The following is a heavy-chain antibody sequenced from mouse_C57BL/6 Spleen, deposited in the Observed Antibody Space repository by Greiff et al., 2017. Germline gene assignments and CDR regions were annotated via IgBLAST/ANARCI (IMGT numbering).Heavy chain of an antibody. J-gene: IGHJ4*01. D-gene: IGHD4-1*01. CDR2: IDPETGGT. CDR3: TRSPSNWSYAMDY. CDR1: GYTFTDYE. Sequence: VKLMESGAELVRPGASVTLSCKASGYTFTDYEMHWVKQTPVHGLEWIGAIDPETGGTAYNQKFKGKAILTADKSSSTAYMELRSLTSEDAAVYYCTRSPSNWSYAMDYWGQGTSVTVSS. V-gene: IGHV1-15*01.